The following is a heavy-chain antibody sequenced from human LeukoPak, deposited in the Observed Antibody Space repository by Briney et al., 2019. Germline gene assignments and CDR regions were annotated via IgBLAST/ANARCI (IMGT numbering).Heavy chain of an antibody. CDR2: IDSSSSTI. J-gene: IGHJ4*02. CDR1: GFTFSSHS. Sequence: GGSLRLSCVASGFTFSSHSMNWVRQAPGKGLEWLSYIDSSSSTIDYEDSVKGRFTISRDNAKNLLYLQMDSPRAEDTAVYYCARGPASGAWLIDYWGQGTLVTVSS. CDR3: ARGPASGAWLIDY. V-gene: IGHV3-48*01. D-gene: IGHD6-19*01.